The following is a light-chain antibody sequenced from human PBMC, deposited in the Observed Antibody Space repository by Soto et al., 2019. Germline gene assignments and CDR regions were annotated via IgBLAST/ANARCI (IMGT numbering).Light chain of an antibody. Sequence: EIVLTQSPCTLSLSPGDRATLSCRASESIAGTYLAWYQQKPGQAPRLLIYAASSRATGIPDKFSASGSGTDFTLTINRLGPEDFAMYYCQQYGGSPRTFGQGTKVDIK. V-gene: IGKV3-20*01. CDR2: AAS. J-gene: IGKJ1*01. CDR3: QQYGGSPRT. CDR1: ESIAGTY.